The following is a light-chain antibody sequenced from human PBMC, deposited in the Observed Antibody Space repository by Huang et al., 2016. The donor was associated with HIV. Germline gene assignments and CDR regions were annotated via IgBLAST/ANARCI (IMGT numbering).Light chain of an antibody. CDR1: PSLQNSNGYNY. CDR2: MGS. Sequence: DIVMTQSPISLPVTPGQPASISCRSSPSLQNSNGYNYLDWYVQKPGQSPRRLIYMGSNRASGVPDRFSGSGSGTDFTLEISRVEAEDVGVYYCMQALQTSFTFGGGTKVEIK. CDR3: MQALQTSFT. V-gene: IGKV2-28*01. J-gene: IGKJ4*01.